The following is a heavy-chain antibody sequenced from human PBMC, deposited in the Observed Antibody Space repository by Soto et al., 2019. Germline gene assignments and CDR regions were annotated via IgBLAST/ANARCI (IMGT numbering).Heavy chain of an antibody. CDR2: IDWDDDK. D-gene: IGHD5-12*01. Sequence: SGPTLVNPTQTLTLTCTFSGFSLSTSGMCVSWIRQPPGKALEWLALIDWDDDKYYSTSLKTRLTISKDTSKNQVVLTMTNMDPVDTATYYCARIFRSGYGLYYSDYWGQGTLVTVSS. CDR1: GFSLSTSGMC. V-gene: IGHV2-70*01. CDR3: ARIFRSGYGLYYSDY. J-gene: IGHJ4*02.